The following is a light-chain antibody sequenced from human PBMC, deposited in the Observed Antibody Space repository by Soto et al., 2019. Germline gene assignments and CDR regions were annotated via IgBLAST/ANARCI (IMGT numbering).Light chain of an antibody. J-gene: IGKJ1*01. Sequence: ENVLTQFPGTLPLSPGERATLSCRASQSVSSNYLAWYQQKPGQAPRLLIYGASSRAAGIPDRFRGSGSGTDFTLTISRLEPEDFAVYYCQHFGSSPPWPFGQGTKVEMK. V-gene: IGKV3-20*01. CDR1: QSVSSNY. CDR2: GAS. CDR3: QHFGSSPPWP.